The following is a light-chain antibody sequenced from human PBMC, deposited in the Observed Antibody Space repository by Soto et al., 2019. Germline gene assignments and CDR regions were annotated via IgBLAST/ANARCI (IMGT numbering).Light chain of an antibody. CDR2: DVS. CDR3: SSYTSSSTVV. J-gene: IGLJ2*01. Sequence: QSALTQPASVSVSPGQSITSSCTGTSSDVGGYNYVSWYQQHPGKAPKLMIYDVSNRPSGVSNRFSGSKSGNTASLTISGLQAEDEADYYCSSYTSSSTVVFGGGTKVTVL. V-gene: IGLV2-14*01. CDR1: SSDVGGYNY.